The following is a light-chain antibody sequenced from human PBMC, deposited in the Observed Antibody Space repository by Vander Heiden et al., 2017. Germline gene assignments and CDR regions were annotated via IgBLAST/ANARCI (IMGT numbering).Light chain of an antibody. J-gene: IGKJ4*01. CDR2: AAS. V-gene: IGKV1-6*01. Sequence: AMHLTQPPSSLSASVGDRVTITCRASQGIRNDLGWYQQKPGKAPKLLIYAASSLQSGVPSRFSGSGSGTDFTLTISSLQPEDFAAYYCRQDDNYPLTFGGGTKVEIK. CDR3: RQDDNYPLT. CDR1: QGIRND.